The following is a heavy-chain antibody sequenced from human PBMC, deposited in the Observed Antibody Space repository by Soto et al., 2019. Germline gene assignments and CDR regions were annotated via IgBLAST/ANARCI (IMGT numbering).Heavy chain of an antibody. V-gene: IGHV1-69*13. CDR2: IIPIFGTA. D-gene: IGHD3-22*01. Sequence: GASVKVSCKASGGTFSSYAIGWVRQAPGQGLEWMGGIIPIFGTANYAQKFQGRVTITADESTSTAYMELSSLRSEDTAVYYCAREGDYDTFDYWGQGTLVTVPS. CDR1: GGTFSSYA. CDR3: AREGDYDTFDY. J-gene: IGHJ4*02.